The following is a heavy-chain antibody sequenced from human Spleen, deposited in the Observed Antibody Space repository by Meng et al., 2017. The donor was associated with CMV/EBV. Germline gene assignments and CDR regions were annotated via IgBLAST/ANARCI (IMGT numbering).Heavy chain of an antibody. CDR1: GFTFSSYS. J-gene: IGHJ2*01. D-gene: IGHD2-2*01. CDR3: AKDPSGVPAVIFWYFDL. V-gene: IGHV3-48*01. Sequence: GESLKISCAVSGFTFSSYSMNWVRQAPGKGLEWVSYISSSSSTIYYADSVKGRFTISRDDSKNTLYLQMTSLTAEDTAVYYCAKDPSGVPAVIFWYFDLWGRGTLVTVSS. CDR2: ISSSSSTI.